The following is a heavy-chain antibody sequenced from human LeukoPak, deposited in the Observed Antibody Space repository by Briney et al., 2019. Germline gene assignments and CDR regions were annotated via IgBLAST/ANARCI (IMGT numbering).Heavy chain of an antibody. CDR2: INPHDRST. CDR1: GYTFTNYF. Sequence: ASVTVSCKASGYTFTNYFIHWVRQAPGQGLEWMGIINPHDRSTDYPHKFQGRVAMTRDTSATTVHMVVSSLRSEDTAMYYCARGGPGIAAEAWGQGTLVTVSS. V-gene: IGHV1-46*01. J-gene: IGHJ4*02. CDR3: ARGGPGIAAEA. D-gene: IGHD6-13*01.